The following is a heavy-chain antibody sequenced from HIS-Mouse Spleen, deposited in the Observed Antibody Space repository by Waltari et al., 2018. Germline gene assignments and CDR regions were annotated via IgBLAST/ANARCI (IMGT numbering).Heavy chain of an antibody. CDR3: ARVKT. CDR1: GYSISSGYY. J-gene: IGHJ5*02. Sequence: QVQLQESGPGLVKPSETLSLTCTVPGYSISSGYYWGWLLQPPGKGLEWIGGIYHSGSTYYNPSLKSRVTISVDTSKNQFSLKLSSVTAADTAVYYCARVKTWGQGTLVTVSS. CDR2: IYHSGST. V-gene: IGHV4-38-2*02.